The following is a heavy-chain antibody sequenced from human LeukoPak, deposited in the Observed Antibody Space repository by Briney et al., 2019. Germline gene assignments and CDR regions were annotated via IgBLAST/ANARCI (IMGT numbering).Heavy chain of an antibody. J-gene: IGHJ6*03. V-gene: IGHV3-7*01. CDR3: ARRSYRGVIGLYYYYYMDV. D-gene: IGHD3-16*02. CDR2: IKEDGSEK. Sequence: GGSLKLSCVASGFSFSTYWMSWVRQAPGKGLEWVANIKEDGSEKYYVDSVKGRFTMSRDNAKNSVYLQMNRLRVEDTAVYYCARRSYRGVIGLYYYYYMDVWGKGTPVTVSS. CDR1: GFSFSTYW.